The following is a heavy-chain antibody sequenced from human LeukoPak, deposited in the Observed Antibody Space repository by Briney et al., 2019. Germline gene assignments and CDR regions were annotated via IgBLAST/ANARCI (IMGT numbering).Heavy chain of an antibody. Sequence: SETLSLTCTVSGASIDSYYWSWIRQPPGKGLEWIGYTHYSGDIKYNPSLKSRLTISVDTSKNEFSLVLTSVTAADTALYYCARQPGGTAAFDIWAQGTMVTVSA. CDR2: THYSGDI. D-gene: IGHD1-14*01. V-gene: IGHV4-59*08. CDR1: GASIDSYY. J-gene: IGHJ3*02. CDR3: ARQPGGTAAFDI.